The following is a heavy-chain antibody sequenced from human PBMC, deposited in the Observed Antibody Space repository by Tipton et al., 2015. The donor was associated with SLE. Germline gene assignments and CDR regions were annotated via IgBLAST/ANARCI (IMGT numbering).Heavy chain of an antibody. CDR2: IYYSGST. V-gene: IGHV4-39*07. Sequence: LRLSCTVSGGSISSSSYYWGWIRQPPGKGLEWIGSIYYSGSTYYNPSLKSRVTISVDTSKNQFSLKLSSVTAADTAVYYCARENFWSGFWGQGTLVTVSS. CDR3: ARENFWSGF. D-gene: IGHD3-3*01. CDR1: GGSISSSSYY. J-gene: IGHJ4*02.